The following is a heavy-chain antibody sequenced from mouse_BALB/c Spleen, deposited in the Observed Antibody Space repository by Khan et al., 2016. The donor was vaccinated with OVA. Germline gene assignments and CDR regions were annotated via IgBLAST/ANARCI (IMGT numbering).Heavy chain of an antibody. V-gene: IGHV9-1*02. J-gene: IGHJ4*01. CDR2: INTNTGEP. Sequence: QIQLVPSGPELKKPVETVKISCKASGYTLTKYGMNWVKQAPGKGLKWMGWINTNTGEPTYADDFQGRFAFSLETSGSTGYLQINNLNNEDMATFSCARWTAARWMDYWGQGTSLTVSA. D-gene: IGHD1-2*01. CDR1: GYTLTKYG. CDR3: ARWTAARWMDY.